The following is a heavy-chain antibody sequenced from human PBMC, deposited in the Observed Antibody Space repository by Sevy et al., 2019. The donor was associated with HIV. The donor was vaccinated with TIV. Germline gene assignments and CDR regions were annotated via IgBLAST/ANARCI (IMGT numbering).Heavy chain of an antibody. D-gene: IGHD6-13*01. CDR3: ATGRPSIAAAGTEYFDY. J-gene: IGHJ4*02. V-gene: IGHV3-30*03. CDR1: GFTFSSYG. Sequence: GGSLRLSCAASGFTFSSYGMHWVLQAPGKALEWVAVISYDGSNKYYADSVKGQFTISRDNSKNTLYLQMNSLRAQDKAVYYCATGRPSIAAAGTEYFDYWGQGTLVTVSS. CDR2: ISYDGSNK.